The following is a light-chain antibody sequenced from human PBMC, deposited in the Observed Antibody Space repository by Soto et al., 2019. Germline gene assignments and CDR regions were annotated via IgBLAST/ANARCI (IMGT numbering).Light chain of an antibody. Sequence: EIVVNQALATVSLSKRERATLSCRASQSVSSYLAWYQQKAGQAPRLLIYGASSRATGIPDRFSGSGSGTDFTLTISRLEPEDFAVYHCQQYGSSPPLSFGGGTKVDIK. CDR3: QQYGSSPPLS. V-gene: IGKV3-20*01. CDR1: QSVSSY. J-gene: IGKJ4*01. CDR2: GAS.